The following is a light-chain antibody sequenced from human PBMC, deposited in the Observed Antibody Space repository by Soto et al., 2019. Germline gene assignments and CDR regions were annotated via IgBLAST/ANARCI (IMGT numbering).Light chain of an antibody. J-gene: IGKJ2*01. V-gene: IGKV3-15*01. Sequence: EIVMTQSPDTLSVSPGESATLSCRARQSISNNLAWYQQKPGQAPRLLIYGASTRTTGIPARFSGSGSGTEFTLTISSLQSADFAVYYCQQYNNWPYTFAQGTKLEIK. CDR2: GAS. CDR1: QSISNN. CDR3: QQYNNWPYT.